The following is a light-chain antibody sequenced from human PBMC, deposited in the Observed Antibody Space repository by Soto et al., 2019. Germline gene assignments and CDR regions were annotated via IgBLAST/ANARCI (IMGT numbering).Light chain of an antibody. Sequence: DIQMTQSPSSLSASVGDRVTITCRASQSIRTHLSWYQQRPGKAPNLLIYAASRLQSAVPSRFSGSGSGTDFTLTISILQPEDFATYFCLQTYSVPRTFGLGTKVEI. V-gene: IGKV1-39*01. J-gene: IGKJ1*01. CDR1: QSIRTH. CDR3: LQTYSVPRT. CDR2: AAS.